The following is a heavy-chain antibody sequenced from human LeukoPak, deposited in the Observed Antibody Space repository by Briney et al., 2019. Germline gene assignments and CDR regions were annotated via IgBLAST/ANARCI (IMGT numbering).Heavy chain of an antibody. J-gene: IGHJ6*02. Sequence: GASVKVSCKAPGYTFTSYDINWVRQATGQGLEWMGWMNPNSGNTGYAQKFQGRVTMTRNTSISTAYMELSSLRSEDTAVYYCARSPYVDTAMYYYGMDVWGQGTTVTVSS. CDR2: MNPNSGNT. V-gene: IGHV1-8*01. CDR1: GYTFTSYD. CDR3: ARSPYVDTAMYYYGMDV. D-gene: IGHD5-18*01.